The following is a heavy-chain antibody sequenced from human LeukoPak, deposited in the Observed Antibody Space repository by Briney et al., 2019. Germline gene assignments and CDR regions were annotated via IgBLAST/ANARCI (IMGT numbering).Heavy chain of an antibody. CDR1: GFTFSNYD. J-gene: IGHJ5*02. V-gene: IGHV3-23*01. CDR2: ISSSGVST. Sequence: GGSLRLSCAASGFTFSNYDMSWVRQVPGKGLEWVSVISSSGVSTYYADSVKGRFTISRDNSKNSLYLQMNSLRAEDTAVYYCARNGPPARPFLNRFDPWGQGTLVTVSS. D-gene: IGHD6-6*01. CDR3: ARNGPPARPFLNRFDP.